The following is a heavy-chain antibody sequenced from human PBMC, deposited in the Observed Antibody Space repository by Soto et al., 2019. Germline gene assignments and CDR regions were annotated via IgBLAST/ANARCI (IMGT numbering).Heavy chain of an antibody. J-gene: IGHJ3*02. CDR2: ISSSTTYI. V-gene: IGHV3-21*03. D-gene: IGHD3-22*01. CDR1: RFTFSSYT. Sequence: GGSLRLSCSASRFTFSSYTMNWVHQAPGKGLEWVSSISSSTTYIYYADSVKGRFTISRDNAKNSLYLQVNSLRAEDTAVYYCARDFDSSGYYGPVGAFDIWGQGTMVTV. CDR3: ARDFDSSGYYGPVGAFDI.